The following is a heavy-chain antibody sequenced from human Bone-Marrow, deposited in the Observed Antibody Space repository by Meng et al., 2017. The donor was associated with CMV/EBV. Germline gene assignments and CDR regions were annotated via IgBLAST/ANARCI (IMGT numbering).Heavy chain of an antibody. V-gene: IGHV3-48*03. CDR1: GFTFSSYE. Sequence: GESLKISCAASGFTFSSYEMNWVRQAPGKGLEWVSYISSSGSTIYYADSVKGRFTISRDNAKNSLYLQMNSLRAEDTAVYYCARDPSNVPDSTVVIVPFDYWGQGTRVTVYS. D-gene: IGHD4-23*01. J-gene: IGHJ4*02. CDR3: ARDPSNVPDSTVVIVPFDY. CDR2: ISSSGSTI.